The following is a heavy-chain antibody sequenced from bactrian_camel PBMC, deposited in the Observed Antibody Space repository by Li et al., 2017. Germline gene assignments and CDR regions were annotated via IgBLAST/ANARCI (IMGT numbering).Heavy chain of an antibody. CDR1: EYTHCSYD. J-gene: IGHJ4*01. D-gene: IGHD6*01. V-gene: IGHV3S40*01. Sequence: VQLVESGGGSVQAGGSLRLSCEHSEYTHCSYDVSWYRQAPGKEREGVAAIIDNGGKATYADSVKGRFTVSRDDINRITYLQMDNLKPEDTAMYYCAANISPSGCPYGYTWGAYAERGPGTQVTVS. CDR3: AANISPSGCPYGYTWGAYAE. CDR2: IIDNGGKA.